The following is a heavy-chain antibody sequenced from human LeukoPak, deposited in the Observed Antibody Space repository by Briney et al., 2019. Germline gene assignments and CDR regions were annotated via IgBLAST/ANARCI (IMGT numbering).Heavy chain of an antibody. CDR3: AKDGRSSWYRGWFDP. V-gene: IGHV3-9*01. CDR1: GFTFDDYA. CDR2: ISWNSGSI. Sequence: GRSLRLSCAASGFTFDDYAMHWVRQAPGKGLEWVSGISWNSGSIGYADSVKGRFTISRDNAKNSLYLQMNSLRAEDTALYYCAKDGRSSWYRGWFDPWGQGTLVTVSS. D-gene: IGHD6-13*01. J-gene: IGHJ5*02.